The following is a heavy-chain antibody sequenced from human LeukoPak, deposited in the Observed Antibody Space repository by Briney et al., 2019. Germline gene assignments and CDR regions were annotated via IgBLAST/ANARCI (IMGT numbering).Heavy chain of an antibody. CDR2: IRYKANTYAT. CDR1: GFTFSGSS. Sequence: GGSLRLSCAASGFTFSGSSMHWVRQASGKGLEWIGRIRYKANTYATAYAASVKGRFTISRDDSKNTAYLQMNSLKTEDTAVYYCTRHAIVGATGDAFDIWGQGTMVTVSS. J-gene: IGHJ3*02. CDR3: TRHAIVGATGDAFDI. V-gene: IGHV3-73*01. D-gene: IGHD1-26*01.